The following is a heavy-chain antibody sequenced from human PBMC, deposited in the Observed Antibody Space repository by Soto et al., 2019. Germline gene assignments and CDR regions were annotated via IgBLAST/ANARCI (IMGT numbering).Heavy chain of an antibody. CDR3: ARDQLSSAAGTYGMDV. V-gene: IGHV4-59*01. J-gene: IGHJ6*02. D-gene: IGHD6-13*01. CDR2: IYYSGST. Sequence: PSETLSLTCTVSGGSISSYYWSWIRQPPGKGLEWIGYIYYSGSTNYNPSLKSRVTISVDTSKNQFSLKLSSVTAADTAVYYCARDQLSSAAGTYGMDVWGQGTTVT. CDR1: GGSISSYY.